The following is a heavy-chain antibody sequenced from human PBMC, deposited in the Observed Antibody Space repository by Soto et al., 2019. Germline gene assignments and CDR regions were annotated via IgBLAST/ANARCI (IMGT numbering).Heavy chain of an antibody. Sequence: QLQLVQSAAEVKKPGASLRVSCKAHGYPFIKYGISWIRQAPEQGLEWMGWIKVDSGYTNYAQKFQGRVTMTADTSSDTAFMELRSLGLDDTAVYFCATSYDTGFDPWGQGTLVSVSS. D-gene: IGHD3-9*01. CDR2: IKVDSGYT. J-gene: IGHJ5*02. V-gene: IGHV1-18*04. CDR1: GYPFIKYG. CDR3: ATSYDTGFDP.